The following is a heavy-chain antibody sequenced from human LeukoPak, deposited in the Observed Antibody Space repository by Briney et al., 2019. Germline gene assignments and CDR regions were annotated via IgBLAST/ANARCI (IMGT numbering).Heavy chain of an antibody. D-gene: IGHD6-13*01. J-gene: IGHJ6*02. CDR1: GYTFTSYG. V-gene: IGHV1-18*01. CDR2: ISAYNGNT. CDR3: AATEDSSSWYTYYYYGMDV. Sequence: ASVTVSCKASGYTFTSYGISWVRQAPGQGLEWMGWISAYNGNTNYAQKLQGRVTMTTDTSTSTAYMELRSLRSDDTAVYYCAATEDSSSWYTYYYYGMDVWGRGTTVTVSS.